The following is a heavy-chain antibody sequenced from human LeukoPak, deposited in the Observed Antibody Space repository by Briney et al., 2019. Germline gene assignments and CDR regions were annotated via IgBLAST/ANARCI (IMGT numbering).Heavy chain of an antibody. CDR1: GGSISSYY. J-gene: IGHJ3*02. CDR2: IYYSGST. CDR3: ARDALSFYDSSGTSFFDI. Sequence: SETLSLTCTVSGGSISSYYWSWIRQPPGKGLEWIGYIYYSGSTNYNPSLKSRVTISVDTSKNQFSLKLSSVTAADTAVYYCARDALSFYDSSGTSFFDIWGQGTMVTVSS. V-gene: IGHV4-59*12. D-gene: IGHD3-22*01.